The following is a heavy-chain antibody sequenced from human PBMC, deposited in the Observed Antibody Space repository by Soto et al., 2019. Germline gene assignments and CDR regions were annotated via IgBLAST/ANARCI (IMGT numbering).Heavy chain of an antibody. Sequence: EVQLVETGGGLIQPGGSLRLSCAASGFSVSSNYLSWVRQAPGKGLEWVSVLYRGGTTYYADSVKGRFIISRDNSKNTLYLQMNTLRAVDTAVYYCARPYVYTFPGGMDVWGQGTTVTVSS. D-gene: IGHD3-10*02. CDR3: ARPYVYTFPGGMDV. J-gene: IGHJ6*02. CDR2: LYRGGTT. CDR1: GFSVSSNY. V-gene: IGHV3-53*02.